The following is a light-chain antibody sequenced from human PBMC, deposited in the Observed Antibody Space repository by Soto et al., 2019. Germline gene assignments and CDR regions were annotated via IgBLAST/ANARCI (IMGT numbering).Light chain of an antibody. J-gene: IGKJ4*01. V-gene: IGKV3-15*01. CDR3: LHYNNWPLT. CDR2: HTS. Sequence: ETVMTQSPGTLSVSPGEGATLSCRASQRVGSDLAWYQQKPGQAPRLLIYHTSTRATGIPARFRGSGSGTEFTLTISSLQSEDYAVYYCLHYNNWPLTFGGGTKVEIK. CDR1: QRVGSD.